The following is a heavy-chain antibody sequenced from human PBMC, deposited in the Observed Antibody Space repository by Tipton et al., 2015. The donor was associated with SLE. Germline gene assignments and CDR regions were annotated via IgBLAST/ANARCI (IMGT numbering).Heavy chain of an antibody. V-gene: IGHV3-7*01. D-gene: IGHD3-3*01. CDR1: TISSSW. CDR3: ARGFAGFDY. J-gene: IGHJ4*02. Sequence: TISSSWMNWVRQAPGKGLEWVANIKQDGSEKYYVDSVKGRFTISRDNAKNSLYLQMNSLRVEDTAVYYCARGFAGFDYWGQGTLVTVSS. CDR2: IKQDGSEK.